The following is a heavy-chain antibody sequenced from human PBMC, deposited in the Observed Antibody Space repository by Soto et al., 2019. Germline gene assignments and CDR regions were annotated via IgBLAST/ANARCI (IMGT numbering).Heavy chain of an antibody. D-gene: IGHD3-10*01. CDR2: INAGNGNT. J-gene: IGHJ6*02. V-gene: IGHV1-3*01. CDR1: GYTFTSYA. Sequence: QVQLVQSGAEVKKPGASVKVSCKASGYTFTSYAMHWVRQAPGQRLEWMGWINAGNGNTKYSQKFQGRVTITRDTSASTAYMELSSLRSEDTAVYYCARVTDGHYGSGSYRKSYYYYGMDVWGQGTTVTVSS. CDR3: ARVTDGHYGSGSYRKSYYYYGMDV.